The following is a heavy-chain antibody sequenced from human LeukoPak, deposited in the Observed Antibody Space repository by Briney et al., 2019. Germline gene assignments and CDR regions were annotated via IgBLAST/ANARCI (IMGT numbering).Heavy chain of an antibody. CDR1: GFTFSSYG. Sequence: GGSLRLSCAASGFTFSSYGMHWVRQAPGKGLEWVAVIWYGGSNKYYADSVKGRFTISRDNSKNTLYLQMNSLRAEDTAVYYCARDDRRTYYYDSSGQGADYWGQGTLVTVSS. V-gene: IGHV3-33*08. CDR2: IWYGGSNK. D-gene: IGHD3-22*01. J-gene: IGHJ4*02. CDR3: ARDDRRTYYYDSSGQGADY.